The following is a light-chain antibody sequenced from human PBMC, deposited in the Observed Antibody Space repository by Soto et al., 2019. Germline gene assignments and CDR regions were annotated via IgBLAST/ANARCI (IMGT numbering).Light chain of an antibody. CDR3: SSFTSTSTYV. CDR2: DVS. CDR1: SSDVGSYTY. V-gene: IGLV2-14*03. Sequence: QSVLTQPASVSGSPGQSITISCTGTSSDVGSYTYVSWFQQHPGRAPKLMIYDVSNRPSGVSNRFSGSKSGNTASLTISGLQAEDEADYYCSSFTSTSTYVFGTGTKLTV. J-gene: IGLJ1*01.